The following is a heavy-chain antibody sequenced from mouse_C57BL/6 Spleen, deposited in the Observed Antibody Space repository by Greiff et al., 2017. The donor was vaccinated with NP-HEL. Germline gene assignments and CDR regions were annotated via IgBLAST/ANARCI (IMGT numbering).Heavy chain of an antibody. CDR3: ARRGSSLYYAMDY. J-gene: IGHJ4*01. D-gene: IGHD1-1*01. CDR2: IDPSDSEP. CDR1: GYTFTSSW. Sequence: VQLQQPGAELVRPGSSVKLSCKASGYTFTSSWMHWVKQRPIQGLEWIGNIDPSDSEPHYNQKFKDKATLTVDKSSSTAYMQLSSLTSEDSAVYYCARRGSSLYYAMDYWGQGTSVTVSS. V-gene: IGHV1-52*01.